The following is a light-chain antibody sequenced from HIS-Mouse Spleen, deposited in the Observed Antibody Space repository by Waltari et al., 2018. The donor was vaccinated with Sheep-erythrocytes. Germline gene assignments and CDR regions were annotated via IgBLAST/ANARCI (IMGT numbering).Light chain of an antibody. CDR2: EVS. J-gene: IGLJ3*02. Sequence: QSALTQPPSVSGSPGQSVTISCTGTSSDVGGYNYVSWYQQHPGKAPKLMIYEVSKRPSGVPGRFAGSKSGNTASLTVSGLQAEDEADYYCSSYAGSNNWVFGGGTKLTVL. CDR1: SSDVGGYNY. V-gene: IGLV2-8*01. CDR3: SSYAGSNNWV.